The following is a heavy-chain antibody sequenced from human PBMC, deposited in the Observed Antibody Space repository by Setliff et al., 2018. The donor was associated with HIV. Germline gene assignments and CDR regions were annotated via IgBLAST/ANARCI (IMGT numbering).Heavy chain of an antibody. J-gene: IGHJ5*01. CDR1: GGSINTSSYY. V-gene: IGHV4-39*07. CDR2: IYHDGTT. Sequence: LPETLSLTCSVSGGSINTSSYYWAWVRQPPGNELEWIGSIYHDGTTHYRSSLRSRAAISIDTSKSQISLKVRSVTAADTAVYFCAGHPVTSGWLSLNWFDPWGQGILVTVSS. D-gene: IGHD6-19*01. CDR3: AGHPVTSGWLSLNWFDP.